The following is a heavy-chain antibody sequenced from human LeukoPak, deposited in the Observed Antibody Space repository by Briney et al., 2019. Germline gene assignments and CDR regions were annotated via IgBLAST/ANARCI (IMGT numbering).Heavy chain of an antibody. CDR1: GFTFSSYA. V-gene: IGHV3-23*01. Sequence: EPGGSLRLSCAASGFTFSSYAMSWVRQASGKGLEWVSAISGSGGSTYYADSVKGPFTISRDNSKNTLYLQMNSLRAEDTAVYYCAKQGGDQRGDWFDPWGQGTLVTVSS. CDR3: AKQGGDQRGDWFDP. D-gene: IGHD3-16*01. CDR2: ISGSGGST. J-gene: IGHJ5*02.